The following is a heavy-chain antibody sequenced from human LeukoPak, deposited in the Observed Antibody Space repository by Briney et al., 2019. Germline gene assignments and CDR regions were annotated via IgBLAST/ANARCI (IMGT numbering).Heavy chain of an antibody. V-gene: IGHV3-23*01. Sequence: GGSLRLSSAASGFTFSSYAMGWVRQAPGKGLEWVSAISGGGGGTYYADSVEGRFTISRDNAKNTLYLQMNSLRAEDTAVYYCAKNVNGGNWYYFDYWGQGTLVTVSS. CDR2: ISGGGGGT. D-gene: IGHD1-20*01. J-gene: IGHJ4*02. CDR1: GFTFSSYA. CDR3: AKNVNGGNWYYFDY.